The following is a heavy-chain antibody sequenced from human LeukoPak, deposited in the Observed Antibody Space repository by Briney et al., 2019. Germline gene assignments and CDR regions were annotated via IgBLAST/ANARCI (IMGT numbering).Heavy chain of an antibody. CDR3: ARDRRVGATTNAFDI. D-gene: IGHD1-26*01. CDR2: IIPILGIA. Sequence: SVKVSCKASGGTFSSYAISWVRQAPGQGLEWMGRIIPILGIANYAQKFQGRVTITADKSTSTAYMELSSLRSEGTAVYYCARDRRVGATTNAFDIWGQGTMVTVSS. V-gene: IGHV1-69*04. CDR1: GGTFSSYA. J-gene: IGHJ3*02.